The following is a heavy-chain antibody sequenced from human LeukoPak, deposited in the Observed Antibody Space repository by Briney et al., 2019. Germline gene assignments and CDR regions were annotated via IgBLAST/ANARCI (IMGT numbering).Heavy chain of an antibody. J-gene: IGHJ4*02. V-gene: IGHV3-23*01. CDR1: GFTFSSYA. Sequence: PGGSLRLSCAASGFTFSSYAMTWVRQAPGKGLEWVSAISGSGGSAYYADSVKGRFTISRDNSKNTLYLQMNSLRAEDMAIYYCAKYSQLLSGYYFDFWGQGTLVTVSS. D-gene: IGHD2-2*01. CDR2: ISGSGGSA. CDR3: AKYSQLLSGYYFDF.